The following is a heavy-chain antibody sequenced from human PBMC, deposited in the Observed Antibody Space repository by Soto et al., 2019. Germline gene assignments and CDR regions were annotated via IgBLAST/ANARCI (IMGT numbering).Heavy chain of an antibody. D-gene: IGHD2-15*01. J-gene: IGHJ6*03. Sequence: PSETLSLTCAVYGGSFSGYYWSWIRQPPGKGLEWIGEINHSGSTNYNPSLKSRVTISVDTSKNQFSLKLSSVTAADTAVYYCARGGYCSGGSCKHPTYYYYYMDVWGKGTTVTVSS. V-gene: IGHV4-34*01. CDR1: GGSFSGYY. CDR2: INHSGST. CDR3: ARGGYCSGGSCKHPTYYYYYMDV.